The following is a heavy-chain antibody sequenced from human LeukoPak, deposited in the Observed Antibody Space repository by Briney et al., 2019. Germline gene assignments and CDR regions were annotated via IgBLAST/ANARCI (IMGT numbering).Heavy chain of an antibody. V-gene: IGHV3-30*18. D-gene: IGHD5-12*01. CDR3: AKSMVATNYYGMDV. CDR1: GFTFSSYG. CDR2: ISYDGSNK. Sequence: GRSLRLSCAASGFTFSSYGMHWVRQAPGKGLEWVAVISYDGSNKYYADSVKGRFTISRDNSKNTLYLQMNSLRAEDTAVYYCAKSMVATNYYGMDVWGQGTTVTVSS. J-gene: IGHJ6*02.